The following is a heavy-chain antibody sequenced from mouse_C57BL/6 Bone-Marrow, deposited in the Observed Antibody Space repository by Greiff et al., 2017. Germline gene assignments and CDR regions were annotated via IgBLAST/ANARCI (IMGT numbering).Heavy chain of an antibody. CDR3: ARDGNYWYCGV. Sequence: QVQLQQSGPELVKPGASVKISCKASGYAFSSSWMNWVKQRPGKGLEWIGRIYPGVGDTNYNGKFKGKATLTADKSSSTAYMHLSSLTSEDSAVYFCARDGNYWYCGVWGTGTTVTVSS. CDR2: IYPGVGDT. J-gene: IGHJ1*03. D-gene: IGHD2-1*01. CDR1: GYAFSSSW. V-gene: IGHV1-82*01.